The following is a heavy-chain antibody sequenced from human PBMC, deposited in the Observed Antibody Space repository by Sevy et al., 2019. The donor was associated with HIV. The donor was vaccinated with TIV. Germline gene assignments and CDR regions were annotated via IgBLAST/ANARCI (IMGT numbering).Heavy chain of an antibody. CDR1: GFTFSSYS. J-gene: IGHJ5*02. Sequence: GESLKISCVASGFTFSSYSMNWVRQAPGKGLEWVSSISSSSSYIYYADSVKGRFTISRDNTKNSLYLQMNSLRAEDTAVYYCARDLISGSYGGWFDPWGQGTLVTVSS. D-gene: IGHD1-26*01. CDR3: ARDLISGSYGGWFDP. V-gene: IGHV3-21*01. CDR2: ISSSSSYI.